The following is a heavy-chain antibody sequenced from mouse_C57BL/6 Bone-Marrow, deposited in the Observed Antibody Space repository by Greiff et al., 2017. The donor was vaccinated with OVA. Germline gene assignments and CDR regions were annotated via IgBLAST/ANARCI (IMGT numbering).Heavy chain of an antibody. V-gene: IGHV1-9*01. CDR2: ILPGSGST. CDR1: GYTFTGYW. D-gene: IGHD1-1*01. J-gene: IGHJ2*01. CDR3: ARWGVVATYDFDY. Sequence: VQLKESGAELMKPGASVKLSCKATGYTFTGYWIEWVKQRPGHGLEWIGEILPGSGSTSYNEKFKGKATFTADTSSHTAYMQLSSLPTEDSDIYHCARWGVVATYDFDYWGQGTTLTVSS.